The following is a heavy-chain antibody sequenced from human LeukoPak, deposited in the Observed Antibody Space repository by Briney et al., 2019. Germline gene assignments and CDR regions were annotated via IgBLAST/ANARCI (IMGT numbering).Heavy chain of an antibody. J-gene: IGHJ3*02. D-gene: IGHD6-19*01. CDR3: ARDEGIAVAGRRGAFDI. V-gene: IGHV1-2*02. Sequence: ASVKVFCKASGYTFTGYYMHWVRQAPGQGLEWMGWINPNSGGTNYAQKFQGRVTMTRDTSISTAYMELSRLRSDDTAVYYCARDEGIAVAGRRGAFDIWGQGTMVTVSS. CDR1: GYTFTGYY. CDR2: INPNSGGT.